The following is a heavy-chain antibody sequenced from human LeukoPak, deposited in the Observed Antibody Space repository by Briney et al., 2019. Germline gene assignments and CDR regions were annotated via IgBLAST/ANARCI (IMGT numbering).Heavy chain of an antibody. CDR1: GFTFDDYG. Sequence: GGSLRLSCAASGFTFDDYGMSWVRQAPGKGLEWVSGINWNGGSTGYADSVKGRFTISRDNAKNSLYLQMNSLRAEDTALYYCARDPLIRSTYYYYMDVWGKGTTVTVSS. J-gene: IGHJ6*03. V-gene: IGHV3-20*04. CDR3: ARDPLIRSTYYYYMDV. CDR2: INWNGGST. D-gene: IGHD3-3*01.